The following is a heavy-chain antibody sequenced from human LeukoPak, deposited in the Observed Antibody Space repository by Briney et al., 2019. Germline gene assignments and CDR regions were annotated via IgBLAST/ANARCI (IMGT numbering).Heavy chain of an antibody. Sequence: PSETLSLTCTVSGGSISSYYWSWIRQPPGKGLEWVGYIYYTGRTNYSPSLKSRVTISVDTSENQFSLKLSSVTAADTAVYYCARFAYCGSNCWYYFDPWGQGTLVTVSS. CDR3: ARFAYCGSNCWYYFDP. V-gene: IGHV4-59*08. J-gene: IGHJ4*02. D-gene: IGHD2-21*02. CDR2: IYYTGRT. CDR1: GGSISSYY.